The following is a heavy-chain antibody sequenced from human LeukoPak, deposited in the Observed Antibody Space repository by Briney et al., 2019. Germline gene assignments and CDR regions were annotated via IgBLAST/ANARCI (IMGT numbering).Heavy chain of an antibody. V-gene: IGHV3-21*01. Sequence: GGSLRLSCTASGFTFSSYSMNWVRQAPGKGLEWVSSISSSSSYIYYADSVKGRFTISRDNPKNSLYLQMNSLRAEDTALYYCARDLATVKTGPDYWGQGTLVSVSS. J-gene: IGHJ4*02. CDR1: GFTFSSYS. CDR2: ISSSSSYI. CDR3: ARDLATVKTGPDY. D-gene: IGHD4-11*01.